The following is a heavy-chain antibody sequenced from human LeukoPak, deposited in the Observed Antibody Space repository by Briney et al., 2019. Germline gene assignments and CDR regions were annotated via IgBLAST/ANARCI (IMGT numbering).Heavy chain of an antibody. Sequence: EASVKVSCKASGYTFTGYYMHWVRQAPGQGLEWMGWINPNSGGTNYAQKFQGRVTMTRDTSISTAYMELSRLRSDDTAVYYCARAAYYDILSAYWGQGTLVTVSS. CDR2: INPNSGGT. CDR1: GYTFTGYY. CDR3: ARAAYYDILSAY. J-gene: IGHJ4*02. D-gene: IGHD3-9*01. V-gene: IGHV1-2*02.